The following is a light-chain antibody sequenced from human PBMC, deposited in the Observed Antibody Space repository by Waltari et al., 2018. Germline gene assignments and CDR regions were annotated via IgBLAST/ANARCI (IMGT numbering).Light chain of an antibody. CDR1: SSDVGGYNN. V-gene: IGLV2-14*03. CDR2: DVI. CDR3: SSYTTSSTLE. Sequence: QSALTQPASVSGSPGQSITISCTGNSSDVGGYNNVSWYQPHPGKAPKLMIYDVINRPSGVSNRFSGSKSGNTASLTISGLQAEDEADYYCSSYTTSSTLEFGGGTKLTVL. J-gene: IGLJ2*01.